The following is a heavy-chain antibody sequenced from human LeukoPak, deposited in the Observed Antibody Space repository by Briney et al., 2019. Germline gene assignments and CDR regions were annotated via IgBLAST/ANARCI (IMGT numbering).Heavy chain of an antibody. D-gene: IGHD6-13*01. CDR1: GGSVSSSNYY. J-gene: IGHJ4*02. CDR3: ARVSVAGTGPDY. V-gene: IGHV4-61*01. Sequence: SETLSLTCSVSGGSVSSSNYYWSWIRQSPGKGLEWVGFFSYNVHSDYNPSLKSRVTISIDTSKNQFSLRLSSVTAADTAIYYCARVSVAGTGPDYWGQGTLVTVSS. CDR2: FSYNVHS.